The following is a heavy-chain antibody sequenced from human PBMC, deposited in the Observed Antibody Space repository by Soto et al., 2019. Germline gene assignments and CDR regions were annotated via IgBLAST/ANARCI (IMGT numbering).Heavy chain of an antibody. V-gene: IGHV3-48*01. CDR1: GFTFSSYS. CDR2: ISSSSSTI. J-gene: IGHJ3*02. D-gene: IGHD1-26*01. CDR3: ATFSNSGTYKSWAFDI. Sequence: GGSLRLSCAASGFTFSSYSMNWVRQAPGKGLEWVSYISSSSSTICYADSVKGRFTFSRDNAKNSLYLQMNSLRAEDTAVYYCATFSNSGTYKSWAFDIWGQGTAATV.